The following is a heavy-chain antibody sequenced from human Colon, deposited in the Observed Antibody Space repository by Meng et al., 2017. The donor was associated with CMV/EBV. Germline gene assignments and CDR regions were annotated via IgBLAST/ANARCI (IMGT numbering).Heavy chain of an antibody. Sequence: GGSLRLSCAASGFTFSSYSMNWVRQAPGKGLEWVSSISSSSYIYYADSVKGRFTISRDNAKNSLYLQMNSLRAEDTAIYYCAKVARGSGWAYYFDHWGQGTQVTVSS. J-gene: IGHJ4*02. CDR1: GFTFSSYS. D-gene: IGHD6-19*01. CDR3: AKVARGSGWAYYFDH. V-gene: IGHV3-21*04. CDR2: ISSSSYI.